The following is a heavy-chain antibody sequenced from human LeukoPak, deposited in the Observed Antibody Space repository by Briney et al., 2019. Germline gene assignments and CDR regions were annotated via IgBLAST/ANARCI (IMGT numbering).Heavy chain of an antibody. J-gene: IGHJ4*02. V-gene: IGHV4-59*01. D-gene: IGHD3-22*01. CDR3: ARVIRYYDSSGTYDY. Sequence: SETLSLTCTVSGGSISSYYWSWIRQPPGKGLEWIGYIYYNGSTNYNPSLKSRVTISVDTSKNQFSLKLSSVTAADTAVYYCARVIRYYDSSGTYDYWGQGTLVTVSS. CDR1: GGSISSYY. CDR2: IYYNGST.